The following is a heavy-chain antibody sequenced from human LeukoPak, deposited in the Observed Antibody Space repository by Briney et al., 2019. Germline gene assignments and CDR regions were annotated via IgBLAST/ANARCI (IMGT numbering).Heavy chain of an antibody. D-gene: IGHD4-17*01. Sequence: GGPLRLSCAASGFTFSRYWMSWARQAPGKGLEWVANIEQDGSEKYHVYSVKGRFTISRDNAKNSLYLQMNSLRAEDTAVYYCAKIADYGDYAEYWGQGTLVTVSS. CDR1: GFTFSRYW. J-gene: IGHJ4*02. V-gene: IGHV3-7*01. CDR2: IEQDGSEK. CDR3: AKIADYGDYAEY.